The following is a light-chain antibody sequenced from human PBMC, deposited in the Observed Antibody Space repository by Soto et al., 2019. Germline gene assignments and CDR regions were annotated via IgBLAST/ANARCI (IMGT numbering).Light chain of an antibody. CDR2: KAS. CDR3: QQYNSYSPT. V-gene: IGKV1-5*03. J-gene: IGKJ1*01. CDR1: QSISSW. Sequence: DIQMTQSPSTLSASVGDRVTITCRASQSISSWLAWYQQKPGQAPKLLIYKASTLARGVPSRFSGSGSGTEFTLTISSLQPDDFATYYCQQYNSYSPTFGQGTKVDIK.